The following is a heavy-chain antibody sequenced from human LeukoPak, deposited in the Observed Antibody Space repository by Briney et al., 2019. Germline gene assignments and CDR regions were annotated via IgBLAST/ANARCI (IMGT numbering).Heavy chain of an antibody. CDR2: ISGSGGST. D-gene: IGHD6-13*01. J-gene: IGHJ4*02. CDR1: GFTFSSYD. V-gene: IGHV3-23*01. CDR3: AKDHAATHYYFDC. Sequence: GGSLRLSCAASGFTFSSYDMSWVRQAPGKRLEWVSAISGSGGSTYYADSVKGRFTISRDNSKNTLYLQMNSLRAEDTAVYYCAKDHAATHYYFDCWGQGTLVTVSS.